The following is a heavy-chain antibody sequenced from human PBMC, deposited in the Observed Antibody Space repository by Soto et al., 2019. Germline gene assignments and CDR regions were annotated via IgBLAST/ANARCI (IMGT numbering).Heavy chain of an antibody. D-gene: IGHD3-22*01. J-gene: IGHJ6*02. V-gene: IGHV4-59*01. CDR2: IYYSGST. CDR3: ARSSYYYDSSRYPQYKYYYYYYGMDV. Sequence: SETLSLTCTVSGGSISSYYWSWIRQPPGKGLEWIGYIYYSGSTNYNPSLKSRVTISVDTSKNQFSLKLSSVTAADTAVYYCARSSYYYDSSRYPQYKYYYYYYGMDVWGQGTTVTVSS. CDR1: GGSISSYY.